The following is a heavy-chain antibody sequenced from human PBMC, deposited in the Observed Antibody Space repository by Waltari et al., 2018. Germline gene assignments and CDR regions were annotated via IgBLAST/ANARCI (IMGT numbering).Heavy chain of an antibody. D-gene: IGHD6-6*01. V-gene: IGHV1-69*14. J-gene: IGHJ4*02. Sequence: QVQLVQSGAEVKKPGSSVKVSCKASGGTFSSYAISWVRQAPGQGLEWMGGSIPICGTANYAQKFQGRVTITADKSTSTAYMELSSLRSEDTAVYYCAREAISSSSDHYFDYWGQGTLVTVSS. CDR2: SIPICGTA. CDR3: AREAISSSSDHYFDY. CDR1: GGTFSSYA.